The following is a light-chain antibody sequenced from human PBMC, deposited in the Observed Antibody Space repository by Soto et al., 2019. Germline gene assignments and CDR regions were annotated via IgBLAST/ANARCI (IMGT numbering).Light chain of an antibody. V-gene: IGKV1-39*01. CDR2: AAS. CDR1: QSISSY. Sequence: DIQMTQSPSSLSASVGDRVTITCRASQSISSYLNWYQQKPGKAPKLLIYAASSLQSGVPSRFSGSGSGTDFTLTISSLQPEDFATYYCQLITFGQGTRLEIK. CDR3: QLIT. J-gene: IGKJ5*01.